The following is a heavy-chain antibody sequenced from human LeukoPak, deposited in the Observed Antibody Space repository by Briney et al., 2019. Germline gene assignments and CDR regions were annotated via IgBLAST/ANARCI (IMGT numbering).Heavy chain of an antibody. D-gene: IGHD6-6*01. V-gene: IGHV1-2*02. CDR3: ARGASRPSVPSRY. J-gene: IGHJ4*02. CDR1: GYTFTGYY. Sequence: ASVKVSFTASGYTFTGYYMHWVRQAPGQGLEWMGWINPNSGGTNYAQKFQGRVTMTRDTSISTAYMELSRLRSDDTAVYYCARGASRPSVPSRYWGQGTLVTVSS. CDR2: INPNSGGT.